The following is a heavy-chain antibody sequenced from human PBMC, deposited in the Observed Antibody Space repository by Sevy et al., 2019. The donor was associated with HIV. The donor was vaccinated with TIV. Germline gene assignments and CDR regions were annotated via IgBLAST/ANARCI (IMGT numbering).Heavy chain of an antibody. D-gene: IGHD2-8*01. Sequence: GGSLRLSCAVSGFSFSHYAFHWVRQAPGKGLEWVSLISYDGTYKYYADSVKGRFTISRDNTKNTLYLQMKRLRGNDTAVYYCARVAVSYCTNDCYHPFDYWGPGALVTVSS. CDR3: ARVAVSYCTNDCYHPFDY. CDR2: ISYDGTYK. V-gene: IGHV3-30-3*01. CDR1: GFSFSHYA. J-gene: IGHJ4*02.